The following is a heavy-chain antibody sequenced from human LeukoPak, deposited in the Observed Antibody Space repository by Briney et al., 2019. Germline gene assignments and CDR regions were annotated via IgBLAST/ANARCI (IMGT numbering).Heavy chain of an antibody. CDR1: GGSISSYY. CDR3: ASGSDYDYVWGSSDYMDV. Sequence: SETLSLTCTVSGGSISSYYWSWIRQPPGNGLEWIGYIYYSGSTNYNPSLKSRVTISVDTSKNQFSLKLSSVTAADTAVYYCASGSDYDYVWGSSDYMDVWGKGTTVTIS. D-gene: IGHD3-16*01. J-gene: IGHJ6*03. V-gene: IGHV4-59*08. CDR2: IYYSGST.